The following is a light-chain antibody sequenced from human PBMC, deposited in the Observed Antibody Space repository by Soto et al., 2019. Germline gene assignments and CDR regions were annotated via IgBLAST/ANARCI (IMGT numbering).Light chain of an antibody. J-gene: IGKJ4*01. CDR3: QQTRSYPST. CDR2: EAS. CDR1: QDINSY. V-gene: IGKV1-9*01. Sequence: IQLTQSPSSLSASIGDRVTINCRASQDINSYLAWYQQKPGKAPNLLIYEASILQRGVPSRFSGSNSGTDFTLTISSLQAEDFATYYCQQTRSYPSTFGGGTKVDIK.